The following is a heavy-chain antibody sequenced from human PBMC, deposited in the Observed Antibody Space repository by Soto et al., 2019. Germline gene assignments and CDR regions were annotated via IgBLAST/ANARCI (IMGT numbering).Heavy chain of an antibody. J-gene: IGHJ6*02. V-gene: IGHV1-18*04. D-gene: IGHD3-22*01. CDR3: ARDRGPKYYYDSSCYYGMDV. CDR2: ISAYNGNT. Sequence: QVQLVQSGAEVKKPGASVKVSCKASGYTFTSYGISWVRQAPGQGLEWMGWISAYNGNTNYAQKLQGRGTMTTDTSTSTAYIELRSLRSDDTAVYYCARDRGPKYYYDSSCYYGMDVWGQGTTVTVSS. CDR1: GYTFTSYG.